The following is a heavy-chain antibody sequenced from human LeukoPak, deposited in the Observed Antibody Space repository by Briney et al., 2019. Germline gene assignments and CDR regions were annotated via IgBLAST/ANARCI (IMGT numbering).Heavy chain of an antibody. V-gene: IGHV3-23*01. CDR3: AKDSHWILFDD. Sequence: GGSLRLSCEASGSTFTTYGMNWVRQAPGKGLEWVSGIGGSGTRTYYADSVKGRFTIFRDNSKNTLYLQMNSLRDEDTAVYYCAKDSHWILFDDWGQGTLVTVSS. J-gene: IGHJ4*02. CDR2: IGGSGTRT. CDR1: GSTFTTYG. D-gene: IGHD2-2*03.